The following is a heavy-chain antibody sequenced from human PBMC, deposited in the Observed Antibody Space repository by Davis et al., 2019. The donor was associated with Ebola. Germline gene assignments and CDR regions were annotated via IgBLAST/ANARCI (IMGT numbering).Heavy chain of an antibody. CDR1: GFTVSSNY. J-gene: IGHJ4*02. CDR3: ARADSSGWYRGFDY. V-gene: IGHV3-53*04. D-gene: IGHD6-19*01. CDR2: IYSGGST. Sequence: GSLRLSCAASGFTVSSNYMSWVRQAPGKGLEWVSVIYSGGSTYYADSVKGRFTISRHNSKNTLYLQMNSLRAEDTAVYYCARADSSGWYRGFDYWGQGTLVTVSS.